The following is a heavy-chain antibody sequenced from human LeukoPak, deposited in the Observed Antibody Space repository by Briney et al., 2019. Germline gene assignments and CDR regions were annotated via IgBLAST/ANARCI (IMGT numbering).Heavy chain of an antibody. Sequence: GGSLRLSCAASGFTFSDYYMSRIRQAPGKGLEWVSYISSSGSTIYYADSVKGRFTIPRDNTKNSLYLQMNSLRAEDTAVYYCARGRRLGEVPFDYWGQGTLVTVSS. D-gene: IGHD3-16*01. CDR1: GFTFSDYY. CDR2: ISSSGSTI. J-gene: IGHJ4*02. V-gene: IGHV3-11*01. CDR3: ARGRRLGEVPFDY.